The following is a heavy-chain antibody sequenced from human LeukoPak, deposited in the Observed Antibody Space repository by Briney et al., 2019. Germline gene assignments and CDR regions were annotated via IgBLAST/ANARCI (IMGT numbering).Heavy chain of an antibody. Sequence: SQTLSLTCAISGDSVSSNSAAWNWIRQSPSRGLEWLGRTYYRSKWYTYYAASVKSRIAINRDTSKDQFSLQLNSVTPEDTAVYYCARSTGPIDYWGQGTLVTVSS. CDR2: TYYRSKWYT. CDR3: ARSTGPIDY. CDR1: GDSVSSNSAA. J-gene: IGHJ4*02. V-gene: IGHV6-1*01. D-gene: IGHD1-1*01.